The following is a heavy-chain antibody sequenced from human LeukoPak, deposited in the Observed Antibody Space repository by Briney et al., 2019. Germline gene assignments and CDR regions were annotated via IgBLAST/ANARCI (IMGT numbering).Heavy chain of an antibody. CDR2: IIPIFGTA. CDR3: ARSRGYSGYEGIYYYYYMDV. V-gene: IGHV1-69*06. CDR1: GGTFSSYA. Sequence: GASVKVSCKASGGTFSSYAISWVRQAPGQGLEWMGGIIPIFGTANYAQKFQGRVTITADKSTSTAYMELSSLRSEDTAVYYCARSRGYSGYEGIYYYYYMDVWGKGTTVTISS. J-gene: IGHJ6*03. D-gene: IGHD5-12*01.